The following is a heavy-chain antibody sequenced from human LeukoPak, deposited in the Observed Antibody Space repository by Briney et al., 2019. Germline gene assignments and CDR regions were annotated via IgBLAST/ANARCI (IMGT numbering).Heavy chain of an antibody. CDR2: IYYSGST. CDR1: GGSISSYY. Sequence: NSSETLSLTCTVSGGSISSYYWSWIRQPPGKGLEWIGYIYYSGSTNYNPSLKSRVTISVDTSKNQFSLKLSSVTAADTAVYYCARDQHSSSWYAGWFDPWGQGTLVTVSS. D-gene: IGHD6-13*01. V-gene: IGHV4-59*01. CDR3: ARDQHSSSWYAGWFDP. J-gene: IGHJ5*02.